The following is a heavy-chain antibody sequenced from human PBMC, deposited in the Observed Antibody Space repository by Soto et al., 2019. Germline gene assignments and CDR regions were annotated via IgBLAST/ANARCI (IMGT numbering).Heavy chain of an antibody. CDR2: INHSGST. Sequence: SETLSLTCAVYGGSFSGYYWSWIRQPPGKGLEWIGEINHSGSTNYNPSLKSRVTISVDTSKNQFSLKLSSVTAADTAVYYCARGSGGRIVWFDYWGQGTLVTVSS. CDR3: ARGSGGRIVWFDY. D-gene: IGHD2-21*01. V-gene: IGHV4-34*01. CDR1: GGSFSGYY. J-gene: IGHJ4*02.